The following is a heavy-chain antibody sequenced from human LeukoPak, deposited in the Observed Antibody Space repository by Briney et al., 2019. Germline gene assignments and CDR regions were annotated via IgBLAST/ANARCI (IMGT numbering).Heavy chain of an antibody. CDR3: ARSRRPGSFGSFDY. CDR2: IYYSGST. V-gene: IGHV4-59*08. D-gene: IGHD5-18*01. Sequence: KASETLSLTCTVSGGSISSYYWSWIRQPPGKGLEWIGYIYYSGSTNYNPSLKSRVTISVDTSKNQFSLKLSSVTAADTAVYYCARSRRPGSFGSFDYWGQGTLVAVSS. J-gene: IGHJ4*02. CDR1: GGSISSYY.